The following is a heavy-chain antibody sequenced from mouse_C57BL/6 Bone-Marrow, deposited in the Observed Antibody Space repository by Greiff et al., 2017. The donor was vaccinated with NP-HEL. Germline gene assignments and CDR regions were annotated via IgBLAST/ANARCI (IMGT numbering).Heavy chain of an antibody. J-gene: IGHJ4*01. CDR2: ISNLAYSI. CDR3: ARQGTTVVAPAMDY. V-gene: IGHV5-15*01. Sequence: EVKLMESGGGLVQPGGSLKLSCAASGFTFSDYGMAWVRQAPRKGPEWVAFISNLAYSIYYADTVTGRFTISRENAKNNLYLEMSSLRSEDTAMYYCARQGTTVVAPAMDYWGQGTSVTVSS. CDR1: GFTFSDYG. D-gene: IGHD1-1*01.